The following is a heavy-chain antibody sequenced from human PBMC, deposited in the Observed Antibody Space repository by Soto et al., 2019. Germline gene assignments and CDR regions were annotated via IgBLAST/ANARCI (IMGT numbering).Heavy chain of an antibody. V-gene: IGHV3-48*01. J-gene: IGHJ4*02. CDR2: ISSSSSTI. CDR1: GFTFSSYS. CDR3: ARDRIGYIEMFDY. D-gene: IGHD6-13*01. Sequence: EVQLVESGGGLVQPGGSLRLSCAASGFTFSSYSMNWVRQAPGKGLEWVSYISSSSSTIYYADSVKGRFTISRDNAKKELYLQMNSLRAEDTDVYYCARDRIGYIEMFDYWGQGTLGTVSS.